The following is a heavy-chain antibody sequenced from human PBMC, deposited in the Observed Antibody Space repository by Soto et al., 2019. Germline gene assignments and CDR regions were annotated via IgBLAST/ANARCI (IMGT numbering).Heavy chain of an antibody. D-gene: IGHD2-15*01. CDR3: ASESVVVVAATPGTDY. V-gene: IGHV3-21*01. CDR1: GFTFSSYS. CDR2: ISSSSSYI. Sequence: ESGGGLVKPGGSLRLSCAASGFTFSSYSMNWVRQAPGKGLEWVSSISSSSSYIYYADSVKGRFTISRDNAKNSLYLQMNSPRAEDTAVYYCASESVVVVAATPGTDYWGQGTLVTVSS. J-gene: IGHJ4*02.